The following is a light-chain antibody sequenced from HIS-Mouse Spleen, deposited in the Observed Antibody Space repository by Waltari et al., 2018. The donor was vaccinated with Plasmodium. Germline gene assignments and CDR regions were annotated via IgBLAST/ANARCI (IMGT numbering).Light chain of an antibody. J-gene: IGLJ1*01. Sequence: QSALTQPRSVSGSPGQSVTLSCTGTSSAVGGYNYVSWYQQPPGKAPKLMIYDVSKRPAGVPDRFSGSKSGNTASLTISGLQAEDEADYYCCSYAGSYTYVFGTGTKVTVL. CDR2: DVS. CDR1: SSAVGGYNY. V-gene: IGLV2-11*01. CDR3: CSYAGSYTYV.